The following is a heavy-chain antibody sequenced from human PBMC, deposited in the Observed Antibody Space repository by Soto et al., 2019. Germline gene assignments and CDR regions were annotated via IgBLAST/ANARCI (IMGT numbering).Heavy chain of an antibody. CDR2: ISSSSSTI. V-gene: IGHV3-48*01. CDR3: ARHPERIAQIGWFDP. CDR1: GFTVSSYS. J-gene: IGHJ5*02. D-gene: IGHD6-13*01. Sequence: GSLRLSCAASGFTVSSYSMNWVRQAPGKGLEWVSYISSSSSTIYYADSVKGRFTISRDNAKNSLYLQMNSLRAEDTAVYYCARHPERIAQIGWFDPWGQGTLVTVSS.